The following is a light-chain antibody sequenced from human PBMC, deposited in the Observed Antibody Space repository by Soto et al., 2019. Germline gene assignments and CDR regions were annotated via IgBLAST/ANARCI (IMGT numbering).Light chain of an antibody. CDR1: NIGSKS. V-gene: IGLV3-21*04. CDR2: YDS. Sequence: SYELTQPPSVSVAPGKTARITFGGNNIGSKSAHWYQQKPGQAPGLVIYYDSDRPSGIPERFSGSNSVNTATLTISRVEAGDEADYYCQVWDSSSDNVVFGGGTKRTV. J-gene: IGLJ2*01. CDR3: QVWDSSSDNVV.